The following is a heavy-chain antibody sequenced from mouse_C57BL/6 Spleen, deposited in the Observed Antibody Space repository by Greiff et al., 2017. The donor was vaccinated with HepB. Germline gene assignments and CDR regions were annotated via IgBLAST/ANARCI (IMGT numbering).Heavy chain of an antibody. D-gene: IGHD2-4*01. J-gene: IGHJ4*01. Sequence: EVQLQQSGPELVKPGASVKISCKASGYTFTDYYMNWVKQSHGKSLEWIGDINPNNGGTSYNQKFKGKATLTVDKSSSTAYMELRSLTSEDSAVYYCARRSVYYDYDLYYAMDYWGQGTSVTVSS. CDR2: INPNNGGT. CDR3: ARRSVYYDYDLYYAMDY. V-gene: IGHV1-26*01. CDR1: GYTFTDYY.